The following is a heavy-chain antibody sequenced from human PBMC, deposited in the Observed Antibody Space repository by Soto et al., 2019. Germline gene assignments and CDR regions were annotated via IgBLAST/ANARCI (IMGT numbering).Heavy chain of an antibody. Sequence: GGPLRPPGEPSGLPFGKAWRSGAAQAQGKGRGWVGRIKTKTDGGTTDYAAPVKGRFTISRDDSKNTLYLQMNSLKTEDTAVYYCTTVGYYYYGMDVWGQGTTVTVSS. J-gene: IGHJ6*02. D-gene: IGHD3-16*01. CDR2: IKTKTDGGTT. V-gene: IGHV3-15*01. CDR1: GLPFGKAW. CDR3: TTVGYYYYGMDV.